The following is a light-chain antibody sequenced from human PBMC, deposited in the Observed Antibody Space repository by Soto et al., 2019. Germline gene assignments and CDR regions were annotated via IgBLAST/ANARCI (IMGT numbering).Light chain of an antibody. CDR3: QVWDSRSDYV. CDR2: DDD. V-gene: IGLV3-21*02. Sequence: SYELTQSPSVSVAPGQTVTITCGGNKIGNKRVHWYQQKAGQAPVVVVYDDDDRPSGIPDRFSGSNSGNTATLAISRVEAGDEADYYCQVWDSRSDYVFGTGTKLTVL. CDR1: KIGNKR. J-gene: IGLJ1*01.